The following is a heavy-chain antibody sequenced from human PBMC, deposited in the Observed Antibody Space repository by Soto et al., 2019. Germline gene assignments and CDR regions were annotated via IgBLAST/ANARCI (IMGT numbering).Heavy chain of an antibody. D-gene: IGHD3-10*01. Sequence: QVQLVESGGGVVQPGRSLRLSCATSGFTFSSFGMHWVRQAPGKGLEWVAVIWHDGSNKYYADSVKGRFNISRDNFENALYLQMNGLRAEDTAVYYCARDSGDGVGGQGTLVTVSS. V-gene: IGHV3-33*01. CDR1: GFTFSSFG. CDR2: IWHDGSNK. CDR3: ARDSGDGV. J-gene: IGHJ4*02.